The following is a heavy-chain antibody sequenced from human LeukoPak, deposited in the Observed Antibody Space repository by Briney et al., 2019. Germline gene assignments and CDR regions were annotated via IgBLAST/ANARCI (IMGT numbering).Heavy chain of an antibody. J-gene: IGHJ4*02. CDR3: ARVDPLDYGSGSYYDY. CDR1: GFTFSSYS. Sequence: GGSLRLSCAASGFTFSSYSMNWVRQAPGKGLEWVSYISSSSTIYYADSVKGRFTISRDNAKNSLYLQMNSLRAEDTAVYYCARVDPLDYGSGSYYDYWGQGTLVTVSS. D-gene: IGHD3-10*01. V-gene: IGHV3-48*01. CDR2: ISSSSTI.